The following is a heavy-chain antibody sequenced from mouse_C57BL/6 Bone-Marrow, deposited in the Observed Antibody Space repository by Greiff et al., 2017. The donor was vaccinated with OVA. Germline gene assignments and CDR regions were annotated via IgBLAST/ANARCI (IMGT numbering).Heavy chain of an antibody. CDR3: ARAYYSLYAMDY. Sequence: QVQLQQSEAELARPGASVKLSCKASGYTFTSYGISWVKQRTGQGLEWIGEIYPRSGNTYYNEKFKGKATLTADKSSSTAYMELRSLTSEDSAVYFCARAYYSLYAMDYWGQGTSVTVSS. D-gene: IGHD2-12*01. J-gene: IGHJ4*01. V-gene: IGHV1-81*01. CDR1: GYTFTSYG. CDR2: IYPRSGNT.